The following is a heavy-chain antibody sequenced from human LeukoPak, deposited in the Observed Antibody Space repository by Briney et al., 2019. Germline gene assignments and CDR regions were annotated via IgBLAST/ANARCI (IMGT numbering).Heavy chain of an antibody. CDR1: GGSISSGGYY. D-gene: IGHD3-22*01. CDR3: ARGSGPDSSVFDY. J-gene: IGHJ4*02. CDR2: IYHSGST. Sequence: SETLSLTCTVSGGSISSGGYYWSWIRQPPGKGLEWIGYIYHSGSTYYNPSLKSRVTISVDRSKNQFSLKLSSVTAADTAVYYCARGSGPDSSVFDYWGQGTLVTVSS. V-gene: IGHV4-30-2*01.